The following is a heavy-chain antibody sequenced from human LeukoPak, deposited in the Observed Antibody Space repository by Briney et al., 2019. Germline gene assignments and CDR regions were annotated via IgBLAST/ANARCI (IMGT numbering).Heavy chain of an antibody. D-gene: IGHD2-15*01. Sequence: SETLSLTCTVSGGSISSYYWSWIRQPPGKGLEWIGYIYYSGSTNYNPSLKSRVTISVDTSKNQFSLKLSSVTAADTAVYYCARGLVAAAPYFDYWGQGTLVTVSS. V-gene: IGHV4-59*12. CDR3: ARGLVAAAPYFDY. CDR2: IYYSGST. J-gene: IGHJ4*02. CDR1: GGSISSYY.